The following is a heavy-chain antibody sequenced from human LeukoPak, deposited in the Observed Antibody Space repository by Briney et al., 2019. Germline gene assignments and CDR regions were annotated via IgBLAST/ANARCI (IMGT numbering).Heavy chain of an antibody. Sequence: SQTLSLTCTVSGGSISSYYWSWIRQPPGKGLEWIGYIYYSGSTNYNPSLKSRVTISVDTSKNQFSLKLSSVTAADTAVYYCARHPESRAMVTPYDILTASTRQPFDPWGQGTLVTVSS. CDR2: IYYSGST. CDR3: ARHPESRAMVTPYDILTASTRQPFDP. D-gene: IGHD3-9*01. CDR1: GGSISSYY. J-gene: IGHJ5*02. V-gene: IGHV4-59*08.